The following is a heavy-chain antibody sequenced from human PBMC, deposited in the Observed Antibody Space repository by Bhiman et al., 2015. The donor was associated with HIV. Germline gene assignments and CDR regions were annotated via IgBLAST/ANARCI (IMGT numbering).Heavy chain of an antibody. CDR3: ARDPNSGNYP. Sequence: EVQLVESGGGLVKPGGSLRLSCAASGFTFSNYWMSWVRQAPGKGLEWVANIKQDGSEKYYVDSVKGRFTISRDNAKNSLSLQMNNLRAEDTAVYYCARDPNSGNYPWGQGTMVTVSS. J-gene: IGHJ3*01. D-gene: IGHD1-26*01. V-gene: IGHV3-7*01. CDR1: GFTFSNYW. CDR2: IKQDGSEK.